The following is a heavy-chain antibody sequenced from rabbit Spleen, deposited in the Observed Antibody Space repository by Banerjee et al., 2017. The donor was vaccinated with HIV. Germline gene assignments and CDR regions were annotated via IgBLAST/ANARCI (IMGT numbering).Heavy chain of an antibody. CDR2: IDPIFGST. CDR1: GLDFSSSYW. V-gene: IGHV1S45*01. D-gene: IGHD4-2*01. CDR3: VRDQAGDAGWAFDL. Sequence: QEQLVEYGGDLVQPEGSLTLTCKASGLDFSSSYWICWVRQAPGKGLEWIGYIDPIFGSTYYANWVNGRFTISRENTQNTVSLQMNSLTAADTATYFCVRDQAGDAGWAFDLWGQGTLVTVS. J-gene: IGHJ3*01.